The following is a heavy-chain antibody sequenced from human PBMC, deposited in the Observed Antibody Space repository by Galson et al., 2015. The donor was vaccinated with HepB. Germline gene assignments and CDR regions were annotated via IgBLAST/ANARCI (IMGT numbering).Heavy chain of an antibody. D-gene: IGHD2-15*01. CDR3: AKTGGFCSGDSCNFFAN. CDR1: GYIFTNYW. Sequence: QSGAEVKKPGESLKISCKASGYIFTNYWIVWVRQMPGEGLEWMGIIYPGDSDTRYTPSFEGHVTVSRDNSKNTLYLQMDSLRADDTAIYYCAKTGGFCSGDSCNFFANWGQGIIITVSS. J-gene: IGHJ4*02. CDR2: IYPGDSDT. V-gene: IGHV5-51*03.